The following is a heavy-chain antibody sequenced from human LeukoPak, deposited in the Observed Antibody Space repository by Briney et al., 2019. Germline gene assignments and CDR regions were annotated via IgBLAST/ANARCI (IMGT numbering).Heavy chain of an antibody. Sequence: SETLSLTCAVYGGPFSGYYWSWIRQPPGKGLEWIGEINHSGSTNYNSSLKSRVTISVDTSKNQFSLKMRSVTAADTAVYYCARGLGVRWQNWGQGTLVTVSS. CDR2: INHSGST. D-gene: IGHD4-23*01. V-gene: IGHV4-34*01. CDR3: ARGLGVRWQN. J-gene: IGHJ4*02. CDR1: GGPFSGYY.